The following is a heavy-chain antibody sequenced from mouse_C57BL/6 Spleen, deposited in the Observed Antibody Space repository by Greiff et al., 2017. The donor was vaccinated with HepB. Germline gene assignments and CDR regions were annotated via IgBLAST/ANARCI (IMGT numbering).Heavy chain of an antibody. CDR2: INYDGSST. CDR1: GFTFSDYY. D-gene: IGHD1-1*01. J-gene: IGHJ4*01. Sequence: EVQRVESEGGLVQPGSSMKLSCTASGFTFSDYYMAWVRQVPEKGLEWVANINYDGSSTYYLDSLKSRFIISRDNAKNILYLQMSSLKSEDTATYYCARVITTVVAGAMDYWGQGTSVTVSS. CDR3: ARVITTVVAGAMDY. V-gene: IGHV5-16*01.